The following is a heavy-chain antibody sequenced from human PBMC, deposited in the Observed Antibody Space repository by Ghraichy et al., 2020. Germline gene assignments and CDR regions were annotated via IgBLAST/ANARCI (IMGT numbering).Heavy chain of an antibody. CDR3: AREISDVTTYYYDSSGYDDFFDY. D-gene: IGHD3-22*01. Sequence: SETLSLTCTVSGGSISSYYWSWIRQPAGKGLEWIGRIYTSGSTNYNPSLKSRVTMSVDTSKNQFSLKLSSVTAADTAVYYCAREISDVTTYYYDSSGYDDFFDYWGQGTLVTVSS. V-gene: IGHV4-4*07. CDR1: GGSISSYY. CDR2: IYTSGST. J-gene: IGHJ4*02.